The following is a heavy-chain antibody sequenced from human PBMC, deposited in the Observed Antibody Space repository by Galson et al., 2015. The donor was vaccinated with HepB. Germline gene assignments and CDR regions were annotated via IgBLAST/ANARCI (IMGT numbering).Heavy chain of an antibody. CDR2: INPNGDYT. J-gene: IGHJ4*02. D-gene: IGHD3-16*01. V-gene: IGHV1-46*03. CDR1: GYTFTTYS. Sequence: SVKVSCKASGYTFTTYSMHWVRQAPGQGLEWMGIINPNGDYTIYAQKFQGRVTMTRNTSTSTIYMELSSLRSDDTAVYYCARLKGNYFDYWGQGTLVTVSS. CDR3: ARLKGNYFDY.